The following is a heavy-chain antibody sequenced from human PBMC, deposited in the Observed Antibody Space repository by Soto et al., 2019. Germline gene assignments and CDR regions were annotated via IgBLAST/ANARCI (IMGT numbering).Heavy chain of an antibody. Sequence: QVQLQESGPGLVKPSETLSLTCTVSGGSISSYYWSWIRQPPGKGLEWIGYIYYSGSTNYNPSLKSRGTQPGAPSKNQCPLKLSSVTAAYTAVYFCARLRGGGYSSGWVDYWGQGTLVTVSS. V-gene: IGHV4-59*12. CDR3: ARLRGGGYSSGWVDY. D-gene: IGHD6-19*01. J-gene: IGHJ4*02. CDR2: IYYSGST. CDR1: GGSISSYY.